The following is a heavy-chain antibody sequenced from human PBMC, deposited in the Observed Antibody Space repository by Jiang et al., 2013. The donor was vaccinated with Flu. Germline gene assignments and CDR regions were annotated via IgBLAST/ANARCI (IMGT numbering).Heavy chain of an antibody. CDR3: SRGSQGGDDDGSFDY. J-gene: IGHJ4*02. D-gene: IGHD1-26*01. V-gene: IGHV6-1*01. Sequence: SQTLSLTCAISGDSVSSNIAAWNWIRQSPSGGLEWLGRSYFRSQWYSDYAVSVKGRITISADASKNQISLQLKSVTPEDTAVYYCSRGSQGGDDDGSFDYWGQGTLVTVSS. CDR1: GDSVSSNIAA. CDR2: SYFRSQWYS.